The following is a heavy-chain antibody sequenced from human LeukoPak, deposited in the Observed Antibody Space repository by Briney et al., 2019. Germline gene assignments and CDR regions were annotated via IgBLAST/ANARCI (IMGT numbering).Heavy chain of an antibody. CDR1: GCSFTSYW. CDR3: ARHTRDFVDY. Sequence: GESLKISCXGSGCSFTSYWIGWVRQMPGKGLEWMGIIYPGDSDTRYSPSFQGQVTISADKSISTAYLQWSSLKASDTAIYYCARHTRDFVDYWGQGTLVTVSS. J-gene: IGHJ4*02. V-gene: IGHV5-51*01. D-gene: IGHD3-3*01. CDR2: IYPGDSDT.